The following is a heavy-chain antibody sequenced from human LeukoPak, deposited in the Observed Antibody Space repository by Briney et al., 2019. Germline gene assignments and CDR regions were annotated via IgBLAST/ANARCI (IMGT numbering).Heavy chain of an antibody. CDR2: SETGTNNYTP. Sequence: GGSRRLSCVASRLTLSVHSMGWVRQAPGGGLEWVGRSETGTNNYTPQYAASVAGRLTIPRRASQNSVYLPINRLTTEGTAVYYCATFFGNNFGFWGQGTLVTVSS. V-gene: IGHV3-72*01. J-gene: IGHJ4*02. CDR3: ATFFGNNFGF. CDR1: RLTLSVHS. D-gene: IGHD5-24*01.